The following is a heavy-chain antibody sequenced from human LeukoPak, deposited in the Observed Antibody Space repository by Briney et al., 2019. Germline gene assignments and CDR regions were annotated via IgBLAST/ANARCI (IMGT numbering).Heavy chain of an antibody. Sequence: VASVKVSCKASGYTFTNYAISWVRQAPGQGLEWMGWISAYNGNTNYAQNVQGRVTMTTDTSTSTAYMELRSLRSDDTAVYYCARVRSSGFYYYYMDVWGKGTTVTVSS. CDR2: ISAYNGNT. J-gene: IGHJ6*03. D-gene: IGHD6-19*01. CDR3: ARVRSSGFYYYYMDV. CDR1: GYTFTNYA. V-gene: IGHV1-18*01.